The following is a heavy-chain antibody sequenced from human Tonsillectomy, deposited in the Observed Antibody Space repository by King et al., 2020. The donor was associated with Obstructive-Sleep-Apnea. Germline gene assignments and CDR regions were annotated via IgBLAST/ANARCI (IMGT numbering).Heavy chain of an antibody. CDR2: IWYDGSNK. D-gene: IGHD6-13*01. CDR3: ARDGDSSSWYAQYYFDY. CDR1: GFTFSSYG. J-gene: IGHJ4*02. V-gene: IGHV3-33*01. Sequence: VQLVESGGGVVQPGRSLRLSCAASGFTFSSYGMHWVRPAPGKGLEWGAVIWYDGSNKYYADSVKGRFTISRDNSKNTRYLQMNSLRAEDTAVYYCARDGDSSSWYAQYYFDYWGQGTLVTVSS.